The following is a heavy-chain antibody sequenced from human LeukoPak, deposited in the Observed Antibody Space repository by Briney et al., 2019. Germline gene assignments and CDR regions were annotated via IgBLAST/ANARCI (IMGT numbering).Heavy chain of an antibody. J-gene: IGHJ4*02. Sequence: PSQILSLTCNVSGASMRSETHYWSWLRQHPGKGPEWIAYIYYTAGAYYNPSLESRVSISLDASENQFSLKLSSVTAADTAVYYCARGRRELKYAPDYWGQGTLVTVSS. CDR2: IYYTAGA. CDR1: GASMRSETHY. CDR3: ARGRRELKYAPDY. V-gene: IGHV4-31*03. D-gene: IGHD2-2*01.